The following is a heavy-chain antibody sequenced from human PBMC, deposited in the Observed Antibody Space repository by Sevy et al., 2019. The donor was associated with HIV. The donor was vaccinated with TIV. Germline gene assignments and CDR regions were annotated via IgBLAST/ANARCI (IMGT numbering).Heavy chain of an antibody. J-gene: IGHJ4*02. CDR1: GFTFSSYE. D-gene: IGHD3-3*01. V-gene: IGHV3-23*01. Sequence: GGSLRLSCTASGFTFSSYEMNWVRQAPGKGLEWVSTISGSGYATYYADSVKGRFIISRDTSRNTLYLQMNSLRVEDSAVYFCAKDRVTVFGVVVTFDSWGQGTLVTVSS. CDR2: ISGSGYAT. CDR3: AKDRVTVFGVVVTFDS.